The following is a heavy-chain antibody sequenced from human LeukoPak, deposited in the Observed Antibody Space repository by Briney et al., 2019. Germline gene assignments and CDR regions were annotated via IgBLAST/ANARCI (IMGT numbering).Heavy chain of an antibody. CDR2: IYHSGSA. Sequence: PSQTLSLTCAVSGGSISSGGYSWTWIRQPPGKGLAWIGYIYHSGSAYYNPSLKSRVSISVDRSKNQFSLSLTSVTAADTAVYFCASGNYYDSSGYYSNWGQGTLVTVSS. CDR3: ASGNYYDSSGYYSN. CDR1: GGSISSGGYS. J-gene: IGHJ4*02. D-gene: IGHD3-22*01. V-gene: IGHV4-30-2*01.